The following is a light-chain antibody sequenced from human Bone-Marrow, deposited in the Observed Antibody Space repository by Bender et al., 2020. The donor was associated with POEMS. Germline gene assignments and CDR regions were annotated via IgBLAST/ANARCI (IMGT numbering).Light chain of an antibody. CDR1: SSNIGNHG. Sequence: QSVVTQPPSLSEAPRQRVTISCSGSSSNIGNHGVNWYQHLPGEAPKLLIYYDDLLTPGVSARFSASKSGTAASLAISEVQSEDEARYYCSAWDDSLSGWVFGGGTKLTVL. CDR3: SAWDDSLSGWV. V-gene: IGLV1-36*01. CDR2: YDD. J-gene: IGLJ3*02.